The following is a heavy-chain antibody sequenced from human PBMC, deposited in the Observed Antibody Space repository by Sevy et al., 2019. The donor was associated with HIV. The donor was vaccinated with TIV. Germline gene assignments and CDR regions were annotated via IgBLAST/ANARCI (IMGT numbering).Heavy chain of an antibody. D-gene: IGHD7-27*01. CDR1: GDTFSTYG. CDR3: AREGGVATTGDHDAFDI. Sequence: ASVKMSCRASGDTFSTYGLSWVGQAPGRGLEWMGGIIPIFGTQNYAQKFQGRVTITADEYASTASMELSSRRSEDTAMAYYAREGGVATTGDHDAFDIWGHGTLVTVSS. CDR2: IIPIFGTQ. V-gene: IGHV1-69*13. J-gene: IGHJ3*02.